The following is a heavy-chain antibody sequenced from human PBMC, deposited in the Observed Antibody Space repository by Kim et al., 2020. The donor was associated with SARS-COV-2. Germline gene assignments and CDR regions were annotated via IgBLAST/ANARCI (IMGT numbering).Heavy chain of an antibody. J-gene: IGHJ4*02. CDR2: INPNSGGT. Sequence: ASVKVSCKASGYTFTGYYMHWVRQAPGQGLEWMGRINPNSGGTNYAQQFQGRVTMTRDTSISTAYMELSRLRSDDTAVYYCARGDAIMITFGGVIVDYWGQGTLVTVSS. CDR3: ARGDAIMITFGGVIVDY. D-gene: IGHD3-16*02. CDR1: GYTFTGYY. V-gene: IGHV1-2*06.